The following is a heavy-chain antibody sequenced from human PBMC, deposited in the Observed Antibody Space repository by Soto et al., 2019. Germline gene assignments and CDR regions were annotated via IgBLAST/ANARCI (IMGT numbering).Heavy chain of an antibody. D-gene: IGHD3-9*01. Sequence: ASVKVSCKASGYTFTSYGISWVRQAPGQGLEWMGWISAYNGNTNYAQKLQGRVTMTTDTSTSTAYMELRSLRSDDTAVYYCARADLYYDMLTLVYWFDPWGQGTLVTVSS. CDR1: GYTFTSYG. J-gene: IGHJ5*02. V-gene: IGHV1-18*01. CDR2: ISAYNGNT. CDR3: ARADLYYDMLTLVYWFDP.